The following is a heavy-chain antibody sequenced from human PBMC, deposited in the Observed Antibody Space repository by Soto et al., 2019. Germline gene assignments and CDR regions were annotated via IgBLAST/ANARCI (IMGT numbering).Heavy chain of an antibody. CDR3: VKGEFYYDSSAYYPFDS. CDR2: ISINGGST. Sequence: LRLSCAASGFTLSGHWMHWVRQAPGKGLVYVSSISINGGSTHYADSVKGRFTISRDNSRNTQYLQMSSLRADDTAVYYCVKGEFYYDSSAYYPFDSWGQGTLVTVSS. J-gene: IGHJ4*02. CDR1: GFTLSGHW. V-gene: IGHV3-64D*06. D-gene: IGHD3-22*01.